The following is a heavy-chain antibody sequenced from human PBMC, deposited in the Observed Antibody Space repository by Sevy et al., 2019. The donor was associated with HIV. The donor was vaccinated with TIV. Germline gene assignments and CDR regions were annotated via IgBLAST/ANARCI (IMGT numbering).Heavy chain of an antibody. CDR3: ATQPPTIVVVPALDI. Sequence: ASVKVSCKVSGYTLTELSMHWVRQAPGKGLEWMGGFDPEDGETIYEQKFQGRVTMTWDTSTDTAYMELSSLRSEDTAVHYCATQPPTIVVVPALDIWGQGTMVTVSS. V-gene: IGHV1-24*01. J-gene: IGHJ3*02. CDR2: FDPEDGET. CDR1: GYTLTELS. D-gene: IGHD2-2*01.